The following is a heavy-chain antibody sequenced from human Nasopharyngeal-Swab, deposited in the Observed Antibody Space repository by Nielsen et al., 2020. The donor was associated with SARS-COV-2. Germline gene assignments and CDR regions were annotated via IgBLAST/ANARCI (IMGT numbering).Heavy chain of an antibody. Sequence: WIRQPPGKGLEWVGRIKSKTDGGTTDYAAPVKDRFTISRDDSKNTLYLQMNSLKTEDTAVYYCTTGRPGIAVAGTDYWGQGTLVTVSS. CDR2: IKSKTDGGTT. CDR3: TTGRPGIAVAGTDY. V-gene: IGHV3-15*01. J-gene: IGHJ4*02. D-gene: IGHD6-19*01.